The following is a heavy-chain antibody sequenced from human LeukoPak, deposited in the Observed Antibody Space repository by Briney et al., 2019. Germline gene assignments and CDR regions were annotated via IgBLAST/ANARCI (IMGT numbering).Heavy chain of an antibody. D-gene: IGHD6-19*01. CDR3: ARHTSSGWYPHFDD. CDR1: GDSISSSSYY. Sequence: PSETLSLTCTVSGDSISSSSYYWGWLRQPPGKGLEWIGSIYYSGSTYYNPSLKSRVTISVDTSKNHYSLKLGAVTAAYTAVYYCARHTSSGWYPHFDDWGLGTLVTVSS. CDR2: IYYSGST. J-gene: IGHJ4*02. V-gene: IGHV4-39*01.